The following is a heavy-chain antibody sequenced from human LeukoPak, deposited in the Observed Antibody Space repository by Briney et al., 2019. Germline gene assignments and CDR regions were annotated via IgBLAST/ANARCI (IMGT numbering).Heavy chain of an antibody. J-gene: IGHJ4*02. Sequence: PSETLSLTCTVSGDTFSSSSYYWGWIRQPPGKGLEWIGSIPYSGSTYYNPSLKSRVTISVDTSKNQFSLKLSSVTAADTAVYYCARCKDYYVSGSYYKTFDYWGQGTLVTVSS. CDR2: IPYSGST. V-gene: IGHV4-39*07. D-gene: IGHD3-10*01. CDR1: GDTFSSSSYY. CDR3: ARCKDYYVSGSYYKTFDY.